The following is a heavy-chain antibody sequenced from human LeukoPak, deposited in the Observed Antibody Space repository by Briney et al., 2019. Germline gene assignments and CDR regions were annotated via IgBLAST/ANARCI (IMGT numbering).Heavy chain of an antibody. Sequence: GGSLRLSCAVSGFTFDDYLMHWVRQAPGKGLEWVSLISWDGDNTYYADSVEGRFTISRDNSKNSLYLQMNSLRTEDIALYYCAKARGLIGGAFDIWGQGTMVTVSS. J-gene: IGHJ3*02. CDR1: GFTFDDYL. CDR2: ISWDGDNT. D-gene: IGHD3-22*01. CDR3: AKARGLIGGAFDI. V-gene: IGHV3-43*01.